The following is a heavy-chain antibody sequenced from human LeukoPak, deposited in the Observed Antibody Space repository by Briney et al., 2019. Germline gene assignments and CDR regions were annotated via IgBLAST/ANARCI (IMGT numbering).Heavy chain of an antibody. Sequence: ASVKVSCKASGFTFSTSAVQWVRQARGQRLEWIGWIIVGTGQTNYAQSLQGRITITRDMSTSTAYMELSSLGSEDTAVYYCARPIGYCSSTSCRYYFDYWGQGTLVTVSS. D-gene: IGHD2-2*01. V-gene: IGHV1-58*01. CDR2: IIVGTGQT. J-gene: IGHJ4*02. CDR3: ARPIGYCSSTSCRYYFDY. CDR1: GFTFSTSA.